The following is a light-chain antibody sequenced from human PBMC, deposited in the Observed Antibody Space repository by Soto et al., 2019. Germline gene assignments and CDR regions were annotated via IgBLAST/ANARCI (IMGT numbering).Light chain of an antibody. CDR3: QQYNSSPYT. Sequence: EIVMTQSPATLSVSPGDRVTLSCRASQNIDNNLAWYQQRPGQPPRLLIYGASTRANGIPARFSGSGSGTEFTLTISSLQSEDFAVYCCQQYNSSPYTFGQGTKLEIK. V-gene: IGKV3D-15*01. J-gene: IGKJ2*01. CDR1: QNIDNN. CDR2: GAS.